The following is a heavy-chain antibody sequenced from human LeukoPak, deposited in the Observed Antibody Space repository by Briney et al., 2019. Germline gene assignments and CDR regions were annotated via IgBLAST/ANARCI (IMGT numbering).Heavy chain of an antibody. Sequence: SGPTLVNPTQTLTLTRTFSGFSLSTSGVGVGWIRQPPGKALEWLALIYWNDDKRYSPSLKSRLTITKETSKNQVVLTMTNMDPVDTATYYCAHRQRYSRSWYYFDYWGQGTLVTVSS. CDR1: GFSLSTSGVG. CDR2: IYWNDDK. J-gene: IGHJ4*02. D-gene: IGHD6-13*01. V-gene: IGHV2-5*01. CDR3: AHRQRYSRSWYYFDY.